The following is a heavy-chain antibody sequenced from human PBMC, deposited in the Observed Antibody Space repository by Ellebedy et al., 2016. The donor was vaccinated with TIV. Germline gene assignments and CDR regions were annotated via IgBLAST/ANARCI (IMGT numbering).Heavy chain of an antibody. V-gene: IGHV2-70*11. Sequence: SGPTLVKPTQTLTLTCTVSGFSVSTSGMCVSWIRQPPGKALEWLARIDWDDDKWYSTSLKTRLTILMDTSKNQVVLTMTNMDPVDTATYYSARTTRFDYWGQGTLVTVSS. CDR3: ARTTRFDY. J-gene: IGHJ4*02. CDR1: GFSVSTSGMC. CDR2: IDWDDDK.